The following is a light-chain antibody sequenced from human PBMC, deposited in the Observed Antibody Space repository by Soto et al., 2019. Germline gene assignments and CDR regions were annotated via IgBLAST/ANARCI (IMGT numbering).Light chain of an antibody. CDR3: QHYSNSLWT. CDR1: QSVSSSF. Sequence: EVVLTESPGTLSLSRGERATLSCRASQSVSSSFLTWYQQKPGQAPRLHIYRASNRVTGIPDRFSGSGSGTDFTLTISRLEPEDFAVYFCQHYSNSLWTFGQGTKVDI. V-gene: IGKV3-20*01. J-gene: IGKJ1*01. CDR2: RAS.